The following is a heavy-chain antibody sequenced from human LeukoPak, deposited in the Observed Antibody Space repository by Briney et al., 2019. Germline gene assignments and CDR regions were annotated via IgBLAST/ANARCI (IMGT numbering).Heavy chain of an antibody. CDR3: AREQYGDYYYYYYMDV. CDR1: GYTFTGYY. J-gene: IGHJ6*03. CDR2: INPNSGDT. D-gene: IGHD4-17*01. V-gene: IGHV1-2*02. Sequence: ASVKVSCKASGYTFTGYYMHWVRQAPGQGLEWMGWINPNSGDTNYAQKLQGRVTMTTDTSTSTAYMELRSLRSDDTAVYYCAREQYGDYYYYYYMDVWGKGTTVTVSS.